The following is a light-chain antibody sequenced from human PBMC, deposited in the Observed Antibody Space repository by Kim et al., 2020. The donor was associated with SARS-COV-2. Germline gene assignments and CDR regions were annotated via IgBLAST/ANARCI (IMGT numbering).Light chain of an antibody. V-gene: IGKV1-12*01. J-gene: IGKJ1*01. Sequence: DIQMTQSPSSVSASVGDRVTITCRASQGIGSWLAWYQQKPGKAPNLLIYAASTLQSGVPSRFSGSGSGTDFTLTISSLQPEDFATYFCRQTNGFPRTFCQGTKVDSK. CDR3: RQTNGFPRT. CDR1: QGIGSW. CDR2: AAS.